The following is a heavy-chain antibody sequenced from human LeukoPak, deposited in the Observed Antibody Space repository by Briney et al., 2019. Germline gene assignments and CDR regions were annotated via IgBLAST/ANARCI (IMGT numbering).Heavy chain of an antibody. CDR3: ARRKGATMIDY. D-gene: IGHD1-26*01. CDR2: IYYSGST. J-gene: IGHJ4*02. CDR1: GGSISSSSYY. Sequence: SETLSLTCTVSGGSISSSSYYWGWIRQPPGKGLEWIGSIYYSGSTYYNPSLKSRVTISVDTYKNQFSLKLSSVTAADTAVYYCARRKGATMIDYWGQGTLVTVSS. V-gene: IGHV4-39*01.